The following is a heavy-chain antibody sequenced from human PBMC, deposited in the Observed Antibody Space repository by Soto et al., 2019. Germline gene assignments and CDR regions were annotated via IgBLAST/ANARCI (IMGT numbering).Heavy chain of an antibody. CDR3: CRHGANCGSCDY. J-gene: IGHJ4*02. V-gene: IGHV3-73*02. Sequence: EVQLVESGGGLVQPGGSLKLSCAVSGLTFRASAMHWFRQASGKGMGWVGRIRHKVDSYRTVYDAAVSGRFTIPRDDSKNMAYLQMTRLTTEDKAVYYCCRHGANCGSCDYWGQGTPVTVSS. D-gene: IGHD7-27*01. CDR2: IRHKVDSYRT. CDR1: GLTFRASA.